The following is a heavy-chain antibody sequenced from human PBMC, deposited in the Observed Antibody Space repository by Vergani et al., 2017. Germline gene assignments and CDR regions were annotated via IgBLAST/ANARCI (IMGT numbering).Heavy chain of an antibody. CDR3: ARDSYYDSNFDY. CDR1: GFTFSTYD. Sequence: EVQLLESGGGLVQPGGSLRLSCAASGFTFSTYDMSWVRQAPGKGLEWVSYITYNGGTTLYADSVKGRFAISRDNSKNTLYLQMNSLRAEDTAVYYCARDSYYDSNFDYWGQGTLVTVSS. J-gene: IGHJ4*02. V-gene: IGHV3-23*01. D-gene: IGHD3-22*01. CDR2: ITYNGGTT.